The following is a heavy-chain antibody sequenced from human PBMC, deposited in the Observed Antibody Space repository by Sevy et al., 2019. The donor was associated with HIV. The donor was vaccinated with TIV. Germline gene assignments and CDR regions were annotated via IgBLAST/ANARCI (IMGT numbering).Heavy chain of an antibody. CDR1: AFTFSNAW. V-gene: IGHV3-15*01. CDR2: IKSKTDGGTT. J-gene: IGHJ4*02. CDR3: TTGSRRVVVVAATFYY. Sequence: GGSLRLSCAASAFTFSNAWMSWVRQAPGKGLEWVGRIKSKTDGGTTDYAAPVKGRFTISRDDSKNTLYLQMNSLKTEDTAVYYCTTGSRRVVVVAATFYYWGQGTLVTVSS. D-gene: IGHD2-15*01.